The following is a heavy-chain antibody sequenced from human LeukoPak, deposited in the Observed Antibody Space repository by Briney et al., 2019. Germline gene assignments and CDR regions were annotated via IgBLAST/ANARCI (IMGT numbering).Heavy chain of an antibody. Sequence: GGSLRLSCAASGFIFSDYAMHWVRQAPGQGLEWMGWINPNSGGTNYAQKFQGRVTMTRDTSISTAYMELSRLRSDDTAVYYCARPSGCSSTSCPFDYWGQGTLVTVSS. V-gene: IGHV1-2*02. J-gene: IGHJ4*02. CDR3: ARPSGCSSTSCPFDY. D-gene: IGHD2-2*01. CDR1: GFIFSDYA. CDR2: INPNSGGT.